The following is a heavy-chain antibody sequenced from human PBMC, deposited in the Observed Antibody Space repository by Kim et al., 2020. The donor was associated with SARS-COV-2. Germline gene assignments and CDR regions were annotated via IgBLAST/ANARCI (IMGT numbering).Heavy chain of an antibody. CDR2: ISGDGGRT. Sequence: GGSLRLSCVGSGFIFVNYAMSWVRLLPGKGLEWVSGISGDGGRTYYADSVKGRFTISRDYSRNTLYLQMNSLKSEDTAIYYCARAQGGGRISISAAIIADSWGQGLLVTVAS. CDR1: GFIFVNYA. J-gene: IGHJ4*02. CDR3: ARAQGGGRISISAAIIADS. D-gene: IGHD3-3*01. V-gene: IGHV3-23*01.